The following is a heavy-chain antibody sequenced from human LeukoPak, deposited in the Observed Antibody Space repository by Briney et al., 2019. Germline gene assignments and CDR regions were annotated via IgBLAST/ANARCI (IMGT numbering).Heavy chain of an antibody. CDR1: GYTFTSYA. V-gene: IGHV1-69*06. CDR2: IIPIFGTA. D-gene: IGHD2-2*01. Sequence: SVKVSCKASGYTFTSYAISWVRQAPGQGVEWRGGIIPIFGTANYAQKFQGRVTITADKSTSTAYMELSSLRSEDTAVYYCARGPIIDIAIIPAADEYYYMDVWGKGTTVTVSS. CDR3: ARGPIIDIAIIPAADEYYYMDV. J-gene: IGHJ6*03.